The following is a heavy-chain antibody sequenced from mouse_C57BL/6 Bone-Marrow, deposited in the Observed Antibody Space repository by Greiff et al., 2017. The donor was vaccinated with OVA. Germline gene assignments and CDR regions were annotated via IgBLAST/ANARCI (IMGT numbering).Heavy chain of an antibody. J-gene: IGHJ3*01. V-gene: IGHV5-17*01. CDR2: ISSGSSTI. CDR1: GFTFSDYG. D-gene: IGHD2-3*01. Sequence: EVKLMESGGGLVKPGGSLKLSCAASGFTFSDYGMHWVRQAPEKGLEWVAYISSGSSTIYYADTVKGRFTISRDNAKNTLFLQMTSLRSEDTAMYYCARNPLYDGYAWFAYWGQGTLVTVSA. CDR3: ARNPLYDGYAWFAY.